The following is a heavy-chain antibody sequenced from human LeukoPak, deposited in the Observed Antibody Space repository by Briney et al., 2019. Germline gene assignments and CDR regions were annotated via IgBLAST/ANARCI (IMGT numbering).Heavy chain of an antibody. V-gene: IGHV4-39*07. CDR1: GGSISSTSYY. J-gene: IGHJ6*02. D-gene: IGHD1-1*01. CDR3: ARVAFEVVRELGTYYYYGKDI. CDR2: IYYSGST. Sequence: SETLSLTCTVSGGSISSTSYYWGWIRQPPGKGLEWIGNIYYSGSTYYNPSLKSRVTISVDTSKNQFSLKLTSVTAADTAVYFCARVAFEVVRELGTYYYYGKDIWGRGTTVTVSS.